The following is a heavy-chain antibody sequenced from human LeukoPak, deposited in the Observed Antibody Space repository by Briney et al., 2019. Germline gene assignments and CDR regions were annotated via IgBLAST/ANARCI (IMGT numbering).Heavy chain of an antibody. J-gene: IGHJ4*02. CDR2: ISGAGGST. CDR1: GFTFSSYG. CDR3: AKYSSSQYSNSTFDY. D-gene: IGHD6-6*01. Sequence: HTGASVRLSCAASGFTFSSYGMSWVRQAPGKGLEWVSVISGAGGSTYYADSVKGRFTISRDNSKNTLYLQMNNLRADDTAVYYCAKYSSSQYSNSTFDYWGQGTPVTVSS. V-gene: IGHV3-23*01.